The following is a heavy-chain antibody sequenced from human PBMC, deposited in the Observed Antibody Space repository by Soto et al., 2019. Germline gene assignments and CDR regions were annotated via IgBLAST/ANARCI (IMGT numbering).Heavy chain of an antibody. J-gene: IGHJ6*03. CDR2: IKSKTDGGTT. D-gene: IGHD1-26*01. Sequence: GGSLRLSCAASGFTFSNAWMSWVRQAPGKGLEWVGRIKSKTDGGTTDYAAPVKGRFTISRDDSKNTLYLQMNSLKTEDTAVYYCTTVSVFPIDYYYYYMDVWGKGTTVTVSS. CDR1: GFTFSNAW. V-gene: IGHV3-15*01. CDR3: TTVSVFPIDYYYYYMDV.